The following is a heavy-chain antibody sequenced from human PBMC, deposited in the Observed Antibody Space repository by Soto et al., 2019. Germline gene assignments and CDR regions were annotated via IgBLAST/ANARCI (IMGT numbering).Heavy chain of an antibody. D-gene: IGHD2-21*02. CDR2: IFYSGST. CDR3: ARLINCGGDCGVDY. CDR1: GGSISSGNYY. V-gene: IGHV4-39*02. Sequence: SETLSLTCTVSGGSISSGNYYWGWIRQPPGKGLEWIGSIFYSGSTYYNLSLKSRVTISIDTSKNHFSLKLSSVTAADTAVYYCARLINCGGDCGVDYWGQGTLVTVS. J-gene: IGHJ4*02.